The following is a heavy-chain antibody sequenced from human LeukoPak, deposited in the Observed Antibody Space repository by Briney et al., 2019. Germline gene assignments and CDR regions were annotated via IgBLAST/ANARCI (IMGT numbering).Heavy chain of an antibody. D-gene: IGHD3-22*01. CDR1: GYTFTGYY. V-gene: IGHV1-2*04. Sequence: ASVKVSCKASGYTFTGYYMHWVRQAPGQGLEWMGWINPNSGGTNYAQKFQGWVTMTRDTSISTAYMELSRLRSDDTAVYYCARDQGGYYYDSSGFDYWGQGTLVTVSS. J-gene: IGHJ4*02. CDR2: INPNSGGT. CDR3: ARDQGGYYYDSSGFDY.